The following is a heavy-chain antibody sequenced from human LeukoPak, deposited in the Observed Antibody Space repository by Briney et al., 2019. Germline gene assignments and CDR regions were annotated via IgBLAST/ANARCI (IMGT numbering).Heavy chain of an antibody. Sequence: SETLSLTCTVSGGSISNYYWGWVRQPPGKALEWIGNIFYSGSTYYSPSLKSRVTISLDTSKNQFSLKLSSVTAADTAVYYCARGGGSYYSDFDYWGQGTLVTVSS. J-gene: IGHJ4*02. CDR3: ARGGGSYYSDFDY. D-gene: IGHD1-26*01. CDR2: IFYSGST. CDR1: GGSISNYY. V-gene: IGHV4-39*07.